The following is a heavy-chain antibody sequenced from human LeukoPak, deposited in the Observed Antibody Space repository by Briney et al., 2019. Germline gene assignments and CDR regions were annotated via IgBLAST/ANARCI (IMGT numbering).Heavy chain of an antibody. CDR2: IYSGGST. J-gene: IGHJ4*02. CDR1: GFTVSSNY. V-gene: IGHV3-66*01. Sequence: GGSLRLSCAASGFTVSSNYMSWVRQAPGKGLEWVSVIYSGGSTYYADSVKGRFTISRDNSKNTLYLQMNSLRAEDTAVYYCARWQIAVAFFDYWGQRTLVTVSS. CDR3: ARWQIAVAFFDY. D-gene: IGHD6-19*01.